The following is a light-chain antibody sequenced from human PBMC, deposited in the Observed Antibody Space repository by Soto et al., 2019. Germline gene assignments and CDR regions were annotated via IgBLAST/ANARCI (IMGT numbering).Light chain of an antibody. CDR1: QSTSRY. CDR3: RQSYNGPFT. V-gene: IGKV1-39*01. CDR2: SAY. Sequence: DIQMTQAPSSLSASVGDIVPVTCRAGQSTSRYLNCYQQRPGKPPKLLIYSAYTLQTGVPSRFSDSGSGTDFTLTISSLQPEDFATYYCRQSYNGPFTFGPGTKVDI. J-gene: IGKJ3*01.